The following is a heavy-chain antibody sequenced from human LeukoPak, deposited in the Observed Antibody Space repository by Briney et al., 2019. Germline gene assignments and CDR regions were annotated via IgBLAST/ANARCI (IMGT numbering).Heavy chain of an antibody. Sequence: PSETLSLTCTVSGGSISSYYWSWIRQPPGKGLEWIGTIYHSGSTYYNPSLKSRVTISEDTSKNQFSLKLTSVTAADMAMYYCALALSSYSWFDPWGQGTLVTVSS. CDR1: GGSISSYY. D-gene: IGHD3-22*01. V-gene: IGHV4-59*04. J-gene: IGHJ5*02. CDR3: ALALSSYSWFDP. CDR2: IYHSGST.